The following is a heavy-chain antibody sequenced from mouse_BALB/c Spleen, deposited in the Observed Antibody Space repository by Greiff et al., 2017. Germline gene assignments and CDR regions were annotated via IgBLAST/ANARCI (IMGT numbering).Heavy chain of an antibody. CDR1: GFTFSSFG. J-gene: IGHJ4*01. CDR2: ISSGSSTI. V-gene: IGHV5-17*02. D-gene: IGHD2-10*01. Sequence: EVKLMESGGGLVQPGGSRKLSCAASGFTFSSFGMHWVRQAPEKGLEWVAYISSGSSTIYYADTVKGRFTISRDNPKNTLFLQMTRLRSEDTAMYYCAPTLMDYWGQGTSVTVSS. CDR3: APTLMDY.